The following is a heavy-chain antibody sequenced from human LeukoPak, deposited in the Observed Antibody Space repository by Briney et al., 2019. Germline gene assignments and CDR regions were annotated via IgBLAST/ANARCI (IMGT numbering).Heavy chain of an antibody. CDR3: ARQGTQQWPIWALDY. CDR1: GFTFSSYG. Sequence: PGGSLRLSCAASGFTFSSYGMHWVRQAPGQGLEWMGVITASGGGTTYAQKFQGRVTMTRDTSSSTVYMELTSLRSEDTAVYYCARQGTQQWPIWALDYWGQGTLVTVSS. CDR2: ITASGGGT. D-gene: IGHD6-19*01. J-gene: IGHJ4*02. V-gene: IGHV1-46*01.